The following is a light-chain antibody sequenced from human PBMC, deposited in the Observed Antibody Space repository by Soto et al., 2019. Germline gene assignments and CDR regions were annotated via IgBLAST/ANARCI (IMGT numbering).Light chain of an antibody. Sequence: DIQMTQSPSTLSASVGDRVTINCRASQSISSWLAWYQQKPGKAPKLLIYDASSLESGVPSRFSGSGSGTEFTLTISSLQPDDFATYYCQQYNSYSVWTFGQGTKVDIK. CDR1: QSISSW. V-gene: IGKV1-5*01. J-gene: IGKJ1*01. CDR2: DAS. CDR3: QQYNSYSVWT.